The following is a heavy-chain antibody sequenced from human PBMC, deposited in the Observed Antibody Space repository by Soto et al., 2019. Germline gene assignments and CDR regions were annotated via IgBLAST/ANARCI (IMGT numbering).Heavy chain of an antibody. Sequence: QVQLQESGPGLVKPSGTLSLTCAVSGGSISSSSWWTGVRQSPGKGLEWIGEIFESGATNYNPSLKSRLTMSVDKSKNQFSLNLSSLTAADTAVYFCTTSHAGELNNWGQGTLVTVSS. CDR1: GGSISSSSW. CDR2: IFESGAT. D-gene: IGHD1-7*01. J-gene: IGHJ4*02. V-gene: IGHV4-4*02. CDR3: TTSHAGELNN.